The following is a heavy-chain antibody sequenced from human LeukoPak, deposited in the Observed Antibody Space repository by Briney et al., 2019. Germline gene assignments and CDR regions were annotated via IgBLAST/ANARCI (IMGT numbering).Heavy chain of an antibody. CDR2: ISWNSGSI. J-gene: IGHJ4*02. CDR1: GFTFDDYA. Sequence: GGSLRLSCAASGFTFDDYAMHWVRQAPGKGLEWVSGISWNSGSIGYADSVKGRFTISRDNAKNSLYLQMNSLRAEDTAVYYCASCSSTNCYWGQGTLVTVSS. V-gene: IGHV3-9*01. D-gene: IGHD2-2*01. CDR3: ASCSSTNCY.